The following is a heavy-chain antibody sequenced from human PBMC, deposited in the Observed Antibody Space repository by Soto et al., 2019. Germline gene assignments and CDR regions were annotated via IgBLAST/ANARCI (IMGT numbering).Heavy chain of an antibody. V-gene: IGHV4-31*03. CDR3: AREPTSRATEHI. CDR1: GGSISSGGYY. CDR2: IYYSGST. J-gene: IGHJ3*02. Sequence: SETLSLTCTVSGGSISSGGYYWSWIRQHPGKGLEWIGYIYYSGSTYYNPSLKSRVTISVDTSKNQFSLKLSSVTAADTAVYYCAREPTSRATEHIWGQGTMVTVSS. D-gene: IGHD2-2*01.